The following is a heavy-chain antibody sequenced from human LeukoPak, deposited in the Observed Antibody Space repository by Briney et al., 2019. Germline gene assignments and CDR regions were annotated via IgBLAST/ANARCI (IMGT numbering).Heavy chain of an antibody. V-gene: IGHV4-34*01. CDR3: ARDDDFWSGYYSNFDY. J-gene: IGHJ4*02. Sequence: TSETLSLTCAVYGGSFSGYYWSWIRQPPGKGLEWIGEINHSGSTNYNPSLKSRVTISVDTSKNQFSLKLSSVTAADTAVYYCARDDDFWSGYYSNFDYWGQGTLVTVSS. CDR2: INHSGST. CDR1: GGSFSGYY. D-gene: IGHD3-3*01.